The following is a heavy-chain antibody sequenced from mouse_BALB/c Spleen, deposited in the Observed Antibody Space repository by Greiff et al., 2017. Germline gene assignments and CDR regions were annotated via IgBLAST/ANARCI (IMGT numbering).Heavy chain of an antibody. D-gene: IGHD1-2*01. J-gene: IGHJ2*01. CDR2: INPSSGYT. V-gene: IGHV1-4*01. CDR1: GYTFTSYT. Sequence: QVQLQQSGAELARPGASVKMSCKASGYTFTSYTMHWVKQRPGQGLEWIGYINPSSGYTNYNQKFKDKATLTADKSTSTAYMQLSSLTSEDSAVYYCARSITTATFDYWGQGTTLTVSS. CDR3: ARSITTATFDY.